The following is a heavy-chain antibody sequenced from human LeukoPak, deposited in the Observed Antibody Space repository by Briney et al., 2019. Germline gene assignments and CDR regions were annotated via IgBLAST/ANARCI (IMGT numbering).Heavy chain of an antibody. CDR2: VSYDGSNE. J-gene: IGHJ4*02. D-gene: IGHD1-26*01. CDR1: GFTINKYG. CDR3: AKGRRVANSATYSYYFDY. Sequence: PGRSLRLSCVASGFTINKYGMHWVRQAPGKGLEWVAVVSYDGSNEYYADSVKGRFTISRDNSKNTLYLQMNSLRAEDTAVYFCAKGRRVANSATYSYYFDYWGQGTLVTVSS. V-gene: IGHV3-30*18.